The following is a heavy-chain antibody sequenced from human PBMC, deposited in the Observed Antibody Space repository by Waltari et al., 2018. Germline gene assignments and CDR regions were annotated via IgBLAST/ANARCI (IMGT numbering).Heavy chain of an antibody. J-gene: IGHJ6*02. V-gene: IGHV4-38-2*01. Sequence: QVQLQESCPGLVTPSETLSLTCAVPGYSISRGYSWGWIRQTPGKGLEWIGSTYHNGNTYYNPSLKSRVTISVDTSKNQCSLRLSSVTAADTAVYYCARQSSYGSGSGLDVWGQGTTVTVSS. CDR2: TYHNGNT. CDR3: ARQSSYGSGSGLDV. CDR1: GYSISRGYS. D-gene: IGHD3-10*01.